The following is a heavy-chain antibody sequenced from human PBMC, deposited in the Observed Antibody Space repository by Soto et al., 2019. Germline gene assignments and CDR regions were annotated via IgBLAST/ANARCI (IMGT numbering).Heavy chain of an antibody. D-gene: IGHD1-1*01. J-gene: IGHJ4*02. CDR3: ARRAETNGWNGFGADKYYFDF. Sequence: ASVKVSCKASGYTFTSYDIYWVRQATGQGLEWMGWMNPNTGNSGYAQKLQGRVTMTSDTSISTAHMELSSLRSEDTAVYYCARRAETNGWNGFGADKYYFDFWGQGTLVTVSS. V-gene: IGHV1-8*01. CDR1: GYTFTSYD. CDR2: MNPNTGNS.